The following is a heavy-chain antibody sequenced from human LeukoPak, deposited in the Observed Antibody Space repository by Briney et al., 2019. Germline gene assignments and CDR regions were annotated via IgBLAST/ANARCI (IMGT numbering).Heavy chain of an antibody. D-gene: IGHD3-9*01. V-gene: IGHV3-23*01. CDR3: AKVVNYYDVLSGFDY. CDR1: GFTFSSYA. J-gene: IGHJ4*02. Sequence: PGGSLRLSCAASGFTFSSYAMNWVRQAPGKGLAWVSAISGSGDYTYYADSVKGRFTISRDNSKNTLYLQMNSLRAEDTAVYYSAKVVNYYDVLSGFDYWGQGTLVTVSS. CDR2: ISGSGDYT.